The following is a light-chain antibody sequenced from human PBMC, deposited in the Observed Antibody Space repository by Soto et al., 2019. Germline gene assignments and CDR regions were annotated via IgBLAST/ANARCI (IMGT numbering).Light chain of an antibody. V-gene: IGKV3-11*01. CDR1: QNISSY. J-gene: IGKJ1*01. CDR2: DVS. CDR3: LLDFRYFWA. Sequence: EILFAPSPSSLALSRRQIATLSCLASQNISSYLIWYQQKPGQAPRLLIYDVSNRATGIPARFSGSGSGTDFTLTISSLQPEDFATYYCLLDFRYFWAFGQGTKVDI.